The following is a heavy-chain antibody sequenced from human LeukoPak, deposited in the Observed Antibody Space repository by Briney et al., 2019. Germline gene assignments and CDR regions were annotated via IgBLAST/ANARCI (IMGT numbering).Heavy chain of an antibody. V-gene: IGHV4-39*01. CDR1: GDSISSSNYY. CDR3: ASHYDFWSGYQYNWFDP. D-gene: IGHD3-3*01. J-gene: IGHJ5*02. Sequence: ASETLSLTCTVSGDSISSSNYYWGWIRQPPGKGLEWIGSISYSGSTFYSPSLNSRLTISVDTSENQFSLKVTSVTAADTAMYYCASHYDFWSGYQYNWFDPWGQGTLVTVSS. CDR2: ISYSGST.